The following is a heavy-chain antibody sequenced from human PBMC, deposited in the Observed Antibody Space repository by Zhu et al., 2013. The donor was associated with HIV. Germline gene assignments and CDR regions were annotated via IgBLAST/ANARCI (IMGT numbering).Heavy chain of an antibody. V-gene: IGHV3-73*02. CDR2: IRSKSNNYAT. J-gene: IGHJ6*02. CDR1: GFSFSGSA. D-gene: IGHD1-1*01. CDR3: TRATGTTRDYYNGMDV. Sequence: EVQLVESGGGLVQPGGSLKLSCAASGFSFSGSAMHWVRQASGKGLEWVGRIRSKSNNYATAYAASVRGRFTISRDDSKNTAYLQINSLKSEDTAMYYCTRATGTTRDYYNGMDVWGQGTTVTVSS.